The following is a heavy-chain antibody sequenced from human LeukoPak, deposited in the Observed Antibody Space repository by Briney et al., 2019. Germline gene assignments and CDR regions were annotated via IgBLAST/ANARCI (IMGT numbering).Heavy chain of an antibody. CDR2: ISAYNGNT. Sequence: ASVKVSCKASGYAFTSYGISWVRQAPGQGLEWMGWISAYNGNTNYAQKLQGRVTMTTDTSTSTAYMELRSPRSDDTAVYYCARDRTWGSYRSSDAFDIWGQGTMVTVSS. CDR1: GYAFTSYG. D-gene: IGHD3-16*02. J-gene: IGHJ3*02. V-gene: IGHV1-18*01. CDR3: ARDRTWGSYRSSDAFDI.